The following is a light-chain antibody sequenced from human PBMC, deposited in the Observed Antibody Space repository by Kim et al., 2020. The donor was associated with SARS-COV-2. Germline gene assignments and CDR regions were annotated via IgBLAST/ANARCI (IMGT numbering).Light chain of an antibody. Sequence: QTVTSSCAGSTSNIGAGYDVHWYQHLPGRVPRLLMYDNAKRPSGVPDRFTGSKSGTSASLAISGLQAEDEADYYCQSYDGTLSGRVFGGGTQLTVL. J-gene: IGLJ3*02. CDR2: DNA. V-gene: IGLV1-40*01. CDR3: QSYDGTLSGRV. CDR1: TSNIGAGYD.